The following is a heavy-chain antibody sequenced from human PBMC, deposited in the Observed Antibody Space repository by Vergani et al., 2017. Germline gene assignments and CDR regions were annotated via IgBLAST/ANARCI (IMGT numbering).Heavy chain of an antibody. CDR3: AGGYDHSGFGAFDI. CDR1: GDSVSSNSAA. CDR2: TYYRSKWYN. J-gene: IGHJ3*02. D-gene: IGHD3-22*01. Sequence: QVQLQQSGPGLVKPSQTLLLTCAISGDSVSSNSAAWNWIRQSPSRGLEWLGRTYYRSKWYNDYAVSVKSRITINPDTSKNQFSLQLNSVTPEDTAVYYCAGGYDHSGFGAFDIWGQGTMVTVSS. V-gene: IGHV6-1*01.